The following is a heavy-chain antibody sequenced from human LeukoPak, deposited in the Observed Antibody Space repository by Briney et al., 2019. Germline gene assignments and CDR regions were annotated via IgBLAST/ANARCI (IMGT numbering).Heavy chain of an antibody. CDR1: GGSISSYY. Sequence: SETLSLTCTVSGGSISSYYWSWIRQPPGKGLEWIGYIYTSGSTNYNPSLKSRVTISVDTSKNQFSLKLSSVTAADTAVYYCARLRGVGANSRYYFDSWGQGTLVTVSS. CDR2: IYTSGST. J-gene: IGHJ4*02. CDR3: ARLRGVGANSRYYFDS. V-gene: IGHV4-4*09. D-gene: IGHD1-26*01.